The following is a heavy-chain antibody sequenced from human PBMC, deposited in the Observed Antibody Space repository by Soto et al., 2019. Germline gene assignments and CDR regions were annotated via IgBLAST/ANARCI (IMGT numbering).Heavy chain of an antibody. CDR1: GGSFSGYY. CDR2: INHSGST. J-gene: IGHJ4*02. D-gene: IGHD5-12*01. Sequence: SETLSLTCAVYGGSFSGYYWDWIRQAPGKGLEWIGEINHSGSTNYNPSLKSRVTISVDTSKNQFSLKLSSVTAADTAVYYCARGRYSGYDRKSTRFDYWGQRTLVTVSS. V-gene: IGHV4-34*01. CDR3: ARGRYSGYDRKSTRFDY.